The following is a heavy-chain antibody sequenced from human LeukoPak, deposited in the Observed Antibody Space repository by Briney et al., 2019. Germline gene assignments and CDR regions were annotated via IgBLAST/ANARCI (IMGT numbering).Heavy chain of an antibody. CDR2: MNPNSGNT. J-gene: IGHJ4*02. CDR3: ARAGKLENGDYLRY. V-gene: IGHV1-8*01. CDR1: GYTFTSYD. Sequence: GASVKVSCKASGYTFTSYDINWVRQATGQGLEWMGWMNPNSGNTGYAQKFQGRVTMTRDMSTSTVYMELSSLRSEDTAVYYCARAGKLENGDYLRYWGQGTLVTVSS. D-gene: IGHD4-17*01.